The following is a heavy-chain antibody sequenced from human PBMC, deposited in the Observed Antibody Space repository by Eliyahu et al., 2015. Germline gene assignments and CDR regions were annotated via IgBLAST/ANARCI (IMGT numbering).Heavy chain of an antibody. CDR1: GXTFXSXG. J-gene: IGHJ4*02. D-gene: IGHD3-3*01. CDR2: IWYDGSXK. CDR3: ARDGGGVGDALLWHFDY. V-gene: IGHV3-33*01. Sequence: QVQLVESGGGVVQPGRSXRLSCAASGXTFXSXGMHWVRQAPGKGLEWVGVIWYDGSXKYYADSVKGRFTISRDNSKNTLYLQMNSLRAEDTAVYYRARDGGGVGDALLWHFDYWGQGTLVTVSS.